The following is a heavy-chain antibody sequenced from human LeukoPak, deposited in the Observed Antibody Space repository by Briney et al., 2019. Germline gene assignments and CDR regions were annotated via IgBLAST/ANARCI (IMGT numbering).Heavy chain of an antibody. V-gene: IGHV3-66*01. D-gene: IGHD1-14*01. J-gene: IGHJ4*02. CDR2: IYSGGST. CDR1: GFSVSRNY. CDR3: ARKTDHQPGGDY. Sequence: GGSLRLSCAASGFSVSRNYMTWVRQAPGEGLEWVSLIYSGGSTSYADSVKGRFTISRDNSKNTLYLQMNSLRAEDTAVYYCARKTDHQPGGDYWGQGTLVTVSS.